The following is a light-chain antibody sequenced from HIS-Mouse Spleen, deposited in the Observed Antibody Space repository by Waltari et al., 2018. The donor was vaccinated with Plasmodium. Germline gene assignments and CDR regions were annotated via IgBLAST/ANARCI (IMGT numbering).Light chain of an antibody. CDR3: QSADSSGTYRV. J-gene: IGLJ2*01. CDR1: ALPKQY. CDR2: KDS. Sequence: SYELTQPPSVSVSPGQTARITCPGDALPKQYAYWYQQKPGPAPVLVIYKDSERPPRVPDRFSGSSSGTTVTLTISGGQAEDEADYYCQSADSSGTYRVFGGGTKLTVL. V-gene: IGLV3-25*03.